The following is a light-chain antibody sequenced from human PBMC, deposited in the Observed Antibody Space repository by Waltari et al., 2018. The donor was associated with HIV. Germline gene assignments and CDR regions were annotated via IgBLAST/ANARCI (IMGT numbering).Light chain of an antibody. Sequence: QSALTPPRSVSGSPGQSVTISCTGTSSDVGGSNHVAWYQQHPGKAPKLMIYDVSKRPSGVPDRFSGSKSGNTASLTISGLQAEDEADYYCCSYAGSYTYVFGTGTKVTVL. V-gene: IGLV2-11*01. CDR2: DVS. CDR3: CSYAGSYTYV. CDR1: SSDVGGSNH. J-gene: IGLJ1*01.